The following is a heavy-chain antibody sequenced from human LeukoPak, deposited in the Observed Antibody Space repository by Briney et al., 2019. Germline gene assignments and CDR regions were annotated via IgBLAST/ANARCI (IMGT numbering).Heavy chain of an antibody. CDR1: GFTFSSYS. V-gene: IGHV3-21*01. J-gene: IGHJ4*02. D-gene: IGHD2-2*01. Sequence: GGSLRLSCAASGFTFSSYSMNWVRQAPGKGLEWVSSISSSSYIYYADSVKGRFTISRDNAKNSLYLQMNSLRAEDTAVYYCARVQWTNIVVVPAAIDNWGQGTLVTVSS. CDR3: ARVQWTNIVVVPAAIDN. CDR2: ISSSSYI.